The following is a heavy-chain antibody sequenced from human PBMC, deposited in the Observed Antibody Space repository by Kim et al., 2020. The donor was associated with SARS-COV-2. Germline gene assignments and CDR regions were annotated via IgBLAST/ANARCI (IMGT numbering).Heavy chain of an antibody. V-gene: IGHV3-7*03. Sequence: VDSVRGRFTISRDNAKNSVFLQMNSLRAEDSGVYYCATSMVRAAYDYWGQGTLVTVSS. D-gene: IGHD3-10*01. J-gene: IGHJ4*02. CDR3: ATSMVRAAYDY.